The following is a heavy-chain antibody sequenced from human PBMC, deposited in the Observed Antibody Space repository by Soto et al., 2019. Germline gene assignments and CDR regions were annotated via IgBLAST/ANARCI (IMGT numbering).Heavy chain of an antibody. J-gene: IGHJ4*02. CDR1: GFTFSSYS. D-gene: IGHD3-22*01. Sequence: GGSLRLSCAASGFTFSSYSMNWVRQAPGKGLEWVSYISSSSSTIYYADSVKGRFTISRDNAKNSLYLQMNSLRDEDTAVYYCARVYAYYDSNDLDYWGQGTLVTVSS. CDR2: ISSSSSTI. CDR3: ARVYAYYDSNDLDY. V-gene: IGHV3-48*02.